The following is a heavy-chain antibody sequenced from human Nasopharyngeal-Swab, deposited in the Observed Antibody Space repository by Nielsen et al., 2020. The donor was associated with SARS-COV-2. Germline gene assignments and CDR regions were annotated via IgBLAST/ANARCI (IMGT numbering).Heavy chain of an antibody. D-gene: IGHD3-3*01. CDR1: GFTFSDYC. Sequence: GGALRLSCAASGFTFSDYCMSWIRQAPGKGLEWVSHISTTGSSKYYADSLKGRFTISRDNDKNSLYLQMNSLRADDTAVYYCASGGYDFWSGSPSDYWGRGTLVTVSS. V-gene: IGHV3-11*04. J-gene: IGHJ4*02. CDR2: ISTTGSSK. CDR3: ASGGYDFWSGSPSDY.